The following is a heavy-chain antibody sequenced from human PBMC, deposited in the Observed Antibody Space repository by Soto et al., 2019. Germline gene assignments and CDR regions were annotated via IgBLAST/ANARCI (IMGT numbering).Heavy chain of an antibody. J-gene: IGHJ4*02. Sequence: PGESLKISCQGSGYNFAGYWIAWVRQMPGKGLELMGIIYPSDSDTRYRPSFQGQVTISADKSNRSAYLQWSSLRASDTAMYYCARGGVSTRTFDYWGQGTPVTVSS. D-gene: IGHD3-3*01. CDR2: IYPSDSDT. CDR3: ARGGVSTRTFDY. CDR1: GYNFAGYW. V-gene: IGHV5-51*01.